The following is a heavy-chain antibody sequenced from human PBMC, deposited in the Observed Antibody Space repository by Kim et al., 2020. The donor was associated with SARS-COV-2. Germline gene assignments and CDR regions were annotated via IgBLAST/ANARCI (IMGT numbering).Heavy chain of an antibody. CDR1: GGSFSGYY. V-gene: IGHV4-34*01. Sequence: SETLSLTCAVYGGSFSGYYWSWIRQPPGKGLEWIGEINHSGSTNYNPSLKSRVTISVDTSKNQFSLKLSSVTAADTAVYYCAVSSGWTIGRAFDIWGQGTMVTVSS. J-gene: IGHJ3*02. CDR3: AVSSGWTIGRAFDI. CDR2: INHSGST. D-gene: IGHD6-19*01.